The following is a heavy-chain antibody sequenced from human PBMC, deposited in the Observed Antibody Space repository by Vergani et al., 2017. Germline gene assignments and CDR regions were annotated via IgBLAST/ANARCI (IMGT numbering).Heavy chain of an antibody. CDR1: GFTFNTYW. D-gene: IGHD6-13*01. V-gene: IGHV3-7*01. Sequence: EVQLVESGGGLVQPGGSLRLSCVASGFTFNTYWMSWVRQAPGKGLEWVANIKQDGSEKYYVDSVKGRFTISRDNAKNSLYLQMNTLRAEDTAVYYCVKDIAASGNYWYFDLWGRGTLVTVSS. J-gene: IGHJ2*01. CDR3: VKDIAASGNYWYFDL. CDR2: IKQDGSEK.